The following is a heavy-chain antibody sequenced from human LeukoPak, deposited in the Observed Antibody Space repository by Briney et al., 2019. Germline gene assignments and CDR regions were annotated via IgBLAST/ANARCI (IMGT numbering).Heavy chain of an antibody. CDR2: ISWDGGST. V-gene: IGHV3-43*01. Sequence: PGGSLRLSCAASGFTFDDYTMHWVRQAPGKGLEWVSLISWDGGSTYYADSVKGRFTISRDNSKNSLYLQMNSLRTEDTALYYCAKDGVVPAAIEGYYYYMDVWGKGTTVTVSS. CDR3: AKDGVVPAAIEGYYYYMDV. J-gene: IGHJ6*03. CDR1: GFTFDDYT. D-gene: IGHD2-2*01.